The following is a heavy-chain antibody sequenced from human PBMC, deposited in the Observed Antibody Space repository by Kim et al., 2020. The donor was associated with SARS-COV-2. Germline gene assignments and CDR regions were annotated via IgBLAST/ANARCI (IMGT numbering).Heavy chain of an antibody. CDR3: ASTLGGNYYYGMDV. V-gene: IGHV1-3*01. J-gene: IGHJ6*02. D-gene: IGHD7-27*01. Sequence: SQKFQGRVTITRDTSASTAYMELSSLRSEDTAVYYCASTLGGNYYYGMDVWGQGTTVTVSS.